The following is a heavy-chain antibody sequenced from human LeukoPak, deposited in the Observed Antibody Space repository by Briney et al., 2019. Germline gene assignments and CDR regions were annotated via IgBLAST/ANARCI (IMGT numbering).Heavy chain of an antibody. Sequence: ASVKVSCKVSGYLLTKLPMHWVRQAPGKGLEYMGGFDPEDGETIYAEKFQDRVTMTEDTSTNTAFMELTSLRSDDTAFYYCAIDWYEQFTFWGQGTLVTVSS. V-gene: IGHV1-24*01. CDR2: FDPEDGET. CDR1: GYLLTKLP. CDR3: AIDWYEQFTF. D-gene: IGHD1-14*01. J-gene: IGHJ4*02.